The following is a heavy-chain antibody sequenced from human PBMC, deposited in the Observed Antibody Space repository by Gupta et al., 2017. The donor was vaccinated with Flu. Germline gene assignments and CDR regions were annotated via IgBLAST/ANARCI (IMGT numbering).Heavy chain of an antibody. D-gene: IGHD2-2*01. Sequence: EVQLLESGGGLVQPGGSLRLSCAASGFPFSSYAMSWVRPAPGKGLEWVSAISGSGGSTYYADSVKGRFTISRDNSKNTLYLQMNSLRAEDTAVYYCAKGYCSSTSCYPYYFDYWGQGTLVTVSS. CDR3: AKGYCSSTSCYPYYFDY. V-gene: IGHV3-23*01. CDR1: GFPFSSYA. CDR2: ISGSGGST. J-gene: IGHJ4*02.